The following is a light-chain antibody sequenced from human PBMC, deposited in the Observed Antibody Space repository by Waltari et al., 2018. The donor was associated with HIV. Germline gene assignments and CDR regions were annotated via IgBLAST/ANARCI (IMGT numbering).Light chain of an antibody. V-gene: IGLV2-8*01. Sequence: QSALTQPPSASGSPGQSVTISCTGTSSAVGYYNYVSWYQQHPGKAPKLMIYEVTKRPSGVPDRFSGSKSGNTASLTVSGLQAEDEADYYCSSFAGSITLFGGGTKLTVL. CDR1: SSAVGYYNY. J-gene: IGLJ2*01. CDR2: EVT. CDR3: SSFAGSITL.